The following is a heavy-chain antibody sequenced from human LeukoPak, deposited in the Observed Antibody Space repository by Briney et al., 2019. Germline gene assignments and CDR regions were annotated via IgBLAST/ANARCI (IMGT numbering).Heavy chain of an antibody. CDR3: ARYYYDSSGYYYAFDY. D-gene: IGHD3-22*01. Sequence: PGGSLRLSCAASGFTFSSSNMNWVRQAPGQGLEWVSYISISGSLMYYADSVKGRFTISRDDAKSSLYLQMNSLRDEDTAVYYCARYYYDSSGYYYAFDYWGQGALVTVSS. CDR1: GFTFSSSN. J-gene: IGHJ4*02. CDR2: ISISGSLM. V-gene: IGHV3-48*02.